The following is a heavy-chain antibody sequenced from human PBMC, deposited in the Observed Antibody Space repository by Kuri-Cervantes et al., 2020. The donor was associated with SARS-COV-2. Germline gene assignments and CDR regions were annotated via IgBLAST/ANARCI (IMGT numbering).Heavy chain of an antibody. V-gene: IGHV3-7*01. CDR1: GFTFSSYG. CDR2: IKQDGSEK. J-gene: IGHJ4*02. D-gene: IGHD3-3*01. CDR3: ARANYDFWSGYYIDY. Sequence: GESLKISCAASGFTFSSYGMHWVRQAPGKGLEWVANIKQDGSEKYYVDSVKGRFTISRDNAKNSLYLQMNSLRAEDTAVYYCARANYDFWSGYYIDYWGQGTLVTVSS.